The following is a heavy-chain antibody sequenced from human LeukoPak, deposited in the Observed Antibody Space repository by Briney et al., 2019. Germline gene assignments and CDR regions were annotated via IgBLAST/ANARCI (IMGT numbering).Heavy chain of an antibody. CDR3: ARPYCGGDCYEYWYFDL. Sequence: ASVKVSCKASGYTFTSYYMHWVRQAPGQGLEWMGIINPSGGSTSYAQKFQGRVTMTRDTSTSTVYMELSSLRSEDTAVYYCARPYCGGDCYEYWYFDLWGRGTLVTVSS. CDR1: GYTFTSYY. J-gene: IGHJ2*01. D-gene: IGHD2-21*02. V-gene: IGHV1-46*01. CDR2: INPSGGST.